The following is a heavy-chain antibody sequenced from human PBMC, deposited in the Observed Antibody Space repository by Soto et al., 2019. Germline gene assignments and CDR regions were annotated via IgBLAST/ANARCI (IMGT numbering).Heavy chain of an antibody. CDR2: IVVGSGNT. J-gene: IGHJ4*02. Sequence: QMQLVQSGPEVKKPGTSVKVSCKASGFTFTSSAVQWVRQARGQRLEWIGWIVVGSGNTNYAQKFQEGVTITRDMSTSTAYMELSSLRSEDTAVYYCAADPKGLVATMGVDYWGQGTLVTVSS. V-gene: IGHV1-58*01. CDR3: AADPKGLVATMGVDY. D-gene: IGHD5-12*01. CDR1: GFTFTSSA.